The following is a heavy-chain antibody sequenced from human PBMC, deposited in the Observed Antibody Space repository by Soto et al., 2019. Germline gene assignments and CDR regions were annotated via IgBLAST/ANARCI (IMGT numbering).Heavy chain of an antibody. CDR2: IYYSGST. V-gene: IGHV4-59*08. Sequence: PSETLSLTCTVSGGSISSYYWSWIRQPPGKGLEWIGYIYYSGSTNYNPSLKSRVTISVDTSKNQFSLKLSSVTAADTAVYYCARLRGGYDRTTDYWGQGTLVTVSS. CDR3: ARLRGGYDRTTDY. CDR1: GGSISSYY. D-gene: IGHD5-18*01. J-gene: IGHJ4*02.